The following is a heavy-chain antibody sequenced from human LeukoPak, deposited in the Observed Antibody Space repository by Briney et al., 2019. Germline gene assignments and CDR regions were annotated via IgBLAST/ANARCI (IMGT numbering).Heavy chain of an antibody. J-gene: IGHJ4*02. V-gene: IGHV1-18*01. CDR1: GYTFTSYG. D-gene: IGHD3-22*01. CDR2: ISAYNGNT. Sequence: ASVKVSCKASGYTFTSYGISWVRQAPGQGLEWMGWISAYNGNTNYAQKLQGRVTMTTDTSTSTAYMELRSLRSDDTAVYYCARYDSSGYYYVGRGYYFDYWGQGTLVTVSS. CDR3: ARYDSSGYYYVGRGYYFDY.